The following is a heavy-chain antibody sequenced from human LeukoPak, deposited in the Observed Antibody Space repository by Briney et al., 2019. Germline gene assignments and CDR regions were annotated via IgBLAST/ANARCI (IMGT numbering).Heavy chain of an antibody. Sequence: PSETLSLTCAVYGGSFSGYYWSWIRQPPGKGLEWIGEINHSGSTNYNPSLKSRVTISVDTSKNQFSLKLSSVTAADTAVYYCARSGYYDILTGPGDAFDIWGQGTMVTVSS. V-gene: IGHV4-34*01. CDR1: GGSFSGYY. J-gene: IGHJ3*02. CDR2: INHSGST. CDR3: ARSGYYDILTGPGDAFDI. D-gene: IGHD3-9*01.